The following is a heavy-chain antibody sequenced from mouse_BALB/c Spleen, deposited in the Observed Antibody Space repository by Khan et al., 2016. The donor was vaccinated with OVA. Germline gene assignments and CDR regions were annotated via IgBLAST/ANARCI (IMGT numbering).Heavy chain of an antibody. J-gene: IGHJ4*01. CDR3: ARFPYYRYDEGYYGMDY. Sequence: QVQLQQSGAELVKPGASVKLSCKASGYTFTSYWMHWVKQRPGQGLEWIGEINPSNGRTNYNEKFKSKATMTVDKSSSTAYMQLSRLTSEDSAVYYCARFPYYRYDEGYYGMDYWGQGTSVTVSS. CDR2: INPSNGRT. CDR1: GYTFTSYW. D-gene: IGHD2-14*01. V-gene: IGHV1S81*02.